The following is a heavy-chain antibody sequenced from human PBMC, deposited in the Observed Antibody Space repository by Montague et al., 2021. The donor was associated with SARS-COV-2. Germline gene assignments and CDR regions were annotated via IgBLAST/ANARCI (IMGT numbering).Heavy chain of an antibody. CDR3: ARAGEDHYYDSSGFLH. J-gene: IGHJ4*02. Sequence: SLRLSCAASGFIFSSYEMNWVRQAPGKGLEWVSYISNSGDTKYYADSVKGRFTISRDNAKNSLYLQMSSLRAEDTAVYYCARAGEDHYYDSSGFLHWGQGILVTVSS. D-gene: IGHD3-22*01. CDR1: GFIFSSYE. CDR2: ISNSGDTK. V-gene: IGHV3-48*03.